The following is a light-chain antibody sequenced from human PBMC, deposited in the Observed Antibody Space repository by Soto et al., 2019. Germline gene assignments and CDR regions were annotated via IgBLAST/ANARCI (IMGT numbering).Light chain of an antibody. Sequence: EIVMTQSPATLSVSPGERATLSCRASQSVSSNLAWYQQKPGQAPRLLIYGASTRATGIPARFSGSGSGTEFTLTISSLQSEDFSVYYCQQYNNSPSFGGGPKVEIK. V-gene: IGKV3-15*01. CDR2: GAS. J-gene: IGKJ4*01. CDR1: QSVSSN. CDR3: QQYNNSPS.